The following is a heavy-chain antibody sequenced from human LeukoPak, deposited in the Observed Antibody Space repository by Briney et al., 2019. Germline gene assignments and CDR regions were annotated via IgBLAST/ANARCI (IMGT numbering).Heavy chain of an antibody. Sequence: PSETLSLTCTVSGGSIGSGSYYWSWIRQPAGKGLEWIGRMYTSGNINYNPSLKSRVTISLDTSKSQFSLKLSSVTAADTAVYYCARGGIGGCSSTSCYIRIRGAFDIWGQGTMVTVSS. CDR1: GGSIGSGSYY. CDR2: MYTSGNI. V-gene: IGHV4-61*02. D-gene: IGHD2-2*02. CDR3: ARGGIGGCSSTSCYIRIRGAFDI. J-gene: IGHJ3*02.